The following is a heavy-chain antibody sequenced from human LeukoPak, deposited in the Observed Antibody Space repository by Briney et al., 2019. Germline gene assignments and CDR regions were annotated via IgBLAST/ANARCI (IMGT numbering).Heavy chain of an antibody. J-gene: IGHJ4*02. CDR2: INHSGST. Sequence: SETLSLTCAVYGGSFSGYYWSWIRQPPGKGLEWIGEINHSGSTNYNPSLKSRVTISVDTSKNQFSLKLSSVSAADTAVYYFASISECQPWLSSTSCYTYDYWGQGTLVTVSS. CDR3: ASISECQPWLSSTSCYTYDY. V-gene: IGHV4-34*01. CDR1: GGSFSGYY. D-gene: IGHD2-2*02.